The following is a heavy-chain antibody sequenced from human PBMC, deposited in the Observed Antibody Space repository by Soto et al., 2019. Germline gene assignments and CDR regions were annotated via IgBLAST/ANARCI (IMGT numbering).Heavy chain of an antibody. CDR3: ARHSLALRKNNWFDP. Sequence: SETLSLTCPVSGDSIISSGFYWGWVRQPPGKGLEWIGSIFYLGSSYYNPSLKSRVTMSVDTSKNQFSLRLRSVTAADTALYFCARHSLALRKNNWFDPWGQGTMVTV. CDR2: IFYLGSS. D-gene: IGHD3-3*02. J-gene: IGHJ5*02. V-gene: IGHV4-39*01. CDR1: GDSIISSGFY.